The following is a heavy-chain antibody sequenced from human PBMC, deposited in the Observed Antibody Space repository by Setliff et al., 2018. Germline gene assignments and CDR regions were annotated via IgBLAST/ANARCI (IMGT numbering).Heavy chain of an antibody. CDR2: ISAFNSYT. Sequence: ASVKVSCKASGYTFTLFGITWVRQAPGQGLECMGWISAFNSYTSYEQKFRGRVTMTTDTSTDTAYMELRNLRSDDTAVYYCARDVPLTTVTKNYFGPWGQGTLVTVSS. CDR3: ARDVPLTTVTKNYFGP. V-gene: IGHV1-18*01. CDR1: GYTFTLFG. D-gene: IGHD4-17*01. J-gene: IGHJ5*02.